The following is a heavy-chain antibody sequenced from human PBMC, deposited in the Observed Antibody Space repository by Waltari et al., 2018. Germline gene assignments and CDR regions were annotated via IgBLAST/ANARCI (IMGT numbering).Heavy chain of an antibody. Sequence: EVQLVESGGGLVQPGGSLRLSCEASGFTISSLGMSWVRQAPGKGLEWVSSTTNSNTYIYYADSVKGRFTVSIDNAKNSLYLQMNSLRADDTAVYFCARALTTPNDYWGQGTLVTVSS. D-gene: IGHD4-17*01. CDR1: GFTISSLG. CDR3: ARALTTPNDY. J-gene: IGHJ4*02. V-gene: IGHV3-21*03. CDR2: TTNSNTYI.